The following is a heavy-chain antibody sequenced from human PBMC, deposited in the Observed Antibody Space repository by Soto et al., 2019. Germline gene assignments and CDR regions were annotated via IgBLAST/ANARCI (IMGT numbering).Heavy chain of an antibody. V-gene: IGHV3-15*01. CDR3: TWEYYYYSDV. CDR2: IKRKTEGWAT. Sequence: EAQLVESGGGLVEPGGSLRLSCEASGFSFSTAWMSWVRQLPGKGLEWVGRIKRKTEGWATEYAAPVKGRFTISRDDSKDTLFLQMSSLKAEDTAVYYCTWEYYYYSDVWGKGTTVTVSS. D-gene: IGHD1-26*01. J-gene: IGHJ6*03. CDR1: GFSFSTAW.